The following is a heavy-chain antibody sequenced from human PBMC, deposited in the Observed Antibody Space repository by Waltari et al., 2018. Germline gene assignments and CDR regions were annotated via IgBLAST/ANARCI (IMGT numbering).Heavy chain of an antibody. CDR3: ARGSSVGPYAFDI. CDR1: GFTFSRHA. J-gene: IGHJ3*02. CDR2: ISYDGSNK. V-gene: IGHV3-30-3*01. D-gene: IGHD2-2*01. Sequence: QVQLVESGGGVVQPGRSLRLPCAASGFTFSRHAMHWVRQAPGKGLEWVAVISYDGSNKYYADSVKGRFTISRDNSKNTLYLQMNSLRAEDTAVYYCARGSSVGPYAFDIWGQGTMVTVSS.